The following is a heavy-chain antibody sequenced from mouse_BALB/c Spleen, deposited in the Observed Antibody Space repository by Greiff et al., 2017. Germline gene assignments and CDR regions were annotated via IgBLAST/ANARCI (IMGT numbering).Heavy chain of an antibody. CDR1: GFTFSSFG. Sequence: EVMLVESGGGLVQPGGSRKLSCAASGFTFSSFGMHWVRQAPEKGLEWVAYISSGSSTIYYAATVKGRFTISRDNPKNTLFLQMTSLRSEDTAMFYCARREYYAMDDWGQGTSVTVSS. V-gene: IGHV5-17*02. J-gene: IGHJ4*01. CDR2: ISSGSSTI. CDR3: ARREYYAMDD.